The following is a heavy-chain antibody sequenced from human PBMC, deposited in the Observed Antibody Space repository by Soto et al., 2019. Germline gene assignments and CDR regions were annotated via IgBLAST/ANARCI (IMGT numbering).Heavy chain of an antibody. CDR1: GYTFTNYG. V-gene: IGHV1-18*01. CDR2: LSAYNGNT. J-gene: IGHJ4*02. CDR3: ARDVGHYYAWSGYNICFYY. D-gene: IGHD3-3*01. Sequence: QVQLLQSGAEVKKPGASVKVSCKVSGYTFTNYGISWVRQTPGQGLEWMGWLSAYNGNTNYAQKLQVRGTMTPDTSPSTAYVELRSLRSCDTAVYYWARDVGHYYAWSGYNICFYYWGQGTLVTISS.